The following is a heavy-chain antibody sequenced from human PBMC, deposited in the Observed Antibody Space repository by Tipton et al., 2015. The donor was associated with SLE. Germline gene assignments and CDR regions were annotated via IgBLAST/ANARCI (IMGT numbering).Heavy chain of an antibody. CDR2: ISGSGGST. D-gene: IGHD3-22*01. Sequence: SLRLSCAASGFTFSSYAMSWVRQAPGKGLEWVSSISGSGGSTYFADSVKGRFTLSRDNSKSTLYLQMNSLRAEDTAVYYCAKSHHYYDSSGYFQHWGQGTLVTVSS. CDR3: AKSHHYYDSSGYFQH. CDR1: GFTFSSYA. V-gene: IGHV3-23*01. J-gene: IGHJ1*01.